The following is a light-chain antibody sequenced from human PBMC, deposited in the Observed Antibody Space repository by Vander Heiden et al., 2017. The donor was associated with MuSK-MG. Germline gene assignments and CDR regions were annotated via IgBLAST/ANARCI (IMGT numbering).Light chain of an antibody. CDR1: QSISSW. V-gene: IGKV1-5*01. CDR3: QQYNSHWT. Sequence: GDRVTITCRASQSISSWLAWYQQKPGKAPKPVIYDASSLESGVPSRCSGSGSGTEFTLTISNLQPEDVSTYHCQQYNSHWTFGQGTKVEIK. CDR2: DAS. J-gene: IGKJ1*01.